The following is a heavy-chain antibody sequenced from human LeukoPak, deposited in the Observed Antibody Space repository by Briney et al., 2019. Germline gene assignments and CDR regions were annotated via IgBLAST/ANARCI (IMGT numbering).Heavy chain of an antibody. CDR1: GGSISSYY. CDR3: ARRGVLMVYATEYHFDY. V-gene: IGHV4-59*08. CDR2: IYYSGST. Sequence: PSETLSLTYTVSGGSISSYYWSWIRQPPGKGLEWIGYIYYSGSTNYNPSLKSRVTISVDTSKNQFSLKLSSVTAADTAVYYCARRGVLMVYATEYHFDYWGQGTLVTVSS. D-gene: IGHD2-8*01. J-gene: IGHJ4*02.